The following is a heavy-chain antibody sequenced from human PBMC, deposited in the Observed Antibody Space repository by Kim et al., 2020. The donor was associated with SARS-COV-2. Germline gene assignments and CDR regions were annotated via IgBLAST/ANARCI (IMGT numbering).Heavy chain of an antibody. CDR2: ISYDGSNK. J-gene: IGHJ3*02. CDR3: ASIGWEAFDI. Sequence: GGSLRLSCAVSGFTFSSYGMHWVRQAPGKGLEWVAVISYDGSNKYYADSVKGRFTISRDNSKNTLYLQMNSLRAEDTAVYYCASIGWEAFDIWGQGTMVT. V-gene: IGHV3-30*03. CDR1: GFTFSSYG. D-gene: IGHD1-26*01.